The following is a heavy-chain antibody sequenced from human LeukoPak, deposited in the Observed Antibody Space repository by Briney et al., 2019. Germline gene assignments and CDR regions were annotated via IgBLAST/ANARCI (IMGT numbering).Heavy chain of an antibody. V-gene: IGHV3-7*01. CDR2: INGEGSDK. CDR3: ARRGLVPAFDI. Sequence: GGSLRLSCAASGFTFSNSWMTWVRQVPGKGLEWVATINGEGSDKYYVDSVKGRFIISRDNAKNSLHLQMSSLRVEDTAVYYCARRGLVPAFDIWGQGTMVSVTS. D-gene: IGHD3-10*02. CDR1: GFTFSNSW. J-gene: IGHJ3*02.